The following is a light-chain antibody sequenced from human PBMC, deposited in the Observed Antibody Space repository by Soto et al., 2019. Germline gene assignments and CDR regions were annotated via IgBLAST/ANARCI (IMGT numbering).Light chain of an antibody. J-gene: IGLJ2*01. CDR1: SSDVGGYHY. CDR3: SSYTTTYTVV. CDR2: EVT. V-gene: IGLV2-14*01. Sequence: QSALTQPASVSRSPGQSITISCTGTSSDVGGYHYVSWYQQHPGKAPKLMIYEVTNRPTGVSNRFSASKSGNTASLTISGLQAEDEAHYYCSSYTTTYTVVFGGGTKVTVL.